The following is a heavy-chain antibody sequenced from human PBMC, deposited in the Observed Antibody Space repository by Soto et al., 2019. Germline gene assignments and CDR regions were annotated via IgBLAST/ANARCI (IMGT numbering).Heavy chain of an antibody. V-gene: IGHV3-23*01. J-gene: IGHJ2*01. CDR2: ISGSGGST. Sequence: EVQLLESGGGLVQPGGSLRLSCAASGFTFSSYAMRWVRQAPGKGLEWVSAISGSGGSTYYADSVKGRFTISRDNSKNTLYLQMNSLRAEDTAVYYCASNGDYGDWYFDLWGRGTLVTVSS. CDR1: GFTFSSYA. CDR3: ASNGDYGDWYFDL. D-gene: IGHD4-17*01.